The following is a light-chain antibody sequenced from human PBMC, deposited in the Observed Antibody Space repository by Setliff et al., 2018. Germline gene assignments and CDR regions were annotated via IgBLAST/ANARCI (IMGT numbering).Light chain of an antibody. CDR3: SSYASSINPYV. CDR2: EVT. CDR1: SNDVGAYNY. Sequence: SALTQPPSASGSPGQSLTISCTGTSNDVGAYNYVPWYQQHPGKAPKLMIYEVTKRPSGVPDRFSGSKSGNTASLTVSGLQGEDEADYYCSSYASSINPYVFGTGTKVTVL. V-gene: IGLV2-8*01. J-gene: IGLJ1*01.